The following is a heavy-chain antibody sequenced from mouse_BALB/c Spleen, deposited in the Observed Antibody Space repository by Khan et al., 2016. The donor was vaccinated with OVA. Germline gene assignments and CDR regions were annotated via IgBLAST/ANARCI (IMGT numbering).Heavy chain of an antibody. J-gene: IGHJ3*01. D-gene: IGHD1-1*01. V-gene: IGHV1S136*01. CDR3: AREASSLDFSCPY. CDR2: INPYNAGT. CDR1: GYTFTNYV. Sequence: MQLQQSGPELVKPGASVKMSCKASGYTFTNYVMYWVKQKPGQGLEWIGYINPYNAGTRYNETFKGKATMTSDISSTTAFMELSSLTTEDSAVYYVAREASSLDFSCPYCGQGTLVTVSA.